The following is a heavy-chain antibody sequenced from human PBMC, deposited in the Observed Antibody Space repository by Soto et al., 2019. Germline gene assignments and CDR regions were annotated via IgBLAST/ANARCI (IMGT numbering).Heavy chain of an antibody. V-gene: IGHV3-48*01. J-gene: IGHJ4*02. CDR1: GFTFSDYN. CDR2: ISSGGSTI. CDR3: AKDQTAEHYDILLTGTRDY. Sequence: HPGRSLRLSCAASGFTFSDYNMNWVRQAPGKGLEWVAYISSGGSTIYYPDSVKGRFTISRDNAKNSLLLQMSSLRADDTAVYYCAKDQTAEHYDILLTGTRDYWGQGPLVTVSS. D-gene: IGHD3-9*01.